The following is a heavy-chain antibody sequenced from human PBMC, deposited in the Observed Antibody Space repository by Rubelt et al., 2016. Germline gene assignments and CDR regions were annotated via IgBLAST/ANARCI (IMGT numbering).Heavy chain of an antibody. D-gene: IGHD2-2*02. CDR3: ATEIPVSYY. CDR2: YDGSKK. Sequence: YDGSKKYYADSVKGRFTISRDNSKNTLYLQMNSLRAEDTAVYYCATEIPVSYYWGQGTLVTVSS. J-gene: IGHJ4*02. V-gene: IGHV3-30*01.